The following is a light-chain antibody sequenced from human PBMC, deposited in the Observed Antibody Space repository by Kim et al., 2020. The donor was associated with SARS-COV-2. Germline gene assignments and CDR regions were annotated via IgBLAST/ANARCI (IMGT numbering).Light chain of an antibody. CDR1: KLGSRS. V-gene: IGLV3-9*01. J-gene: IGLJ3*02. CDR3: QVWDSNTYWV. CDR2: RDG. Sequence: VALGQTASITGGGNKLGSRSVRWYQRKPGQAPVLVIYRDGKRPSGIPERFSGSKSGNTATLTISRTQGDDEADYYCQVWDSNTYWVFGGGTQLTVL.